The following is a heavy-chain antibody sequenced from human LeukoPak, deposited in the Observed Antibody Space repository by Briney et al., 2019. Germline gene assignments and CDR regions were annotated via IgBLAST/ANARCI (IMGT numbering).Heavy chain of an antibody. CDR2: ISYSGRST. Sequence: GGSLRLSCAASGFTFESFGMNWVRQAPGKGLEWVSGISYSGRSTYYTDSVKGRFAISRDNSENTLYLQMNSLRAEDTAVYYCARDRSGYSGYAFFDYWGQGTLVTVSS. V-gene: IGHV3-23*01. J-gene: IGHJ4*02. CDR3: ARDRSGYSGYAFFDY. CDR1: GFTFESFG. D-gene: IGHD5-12*01.